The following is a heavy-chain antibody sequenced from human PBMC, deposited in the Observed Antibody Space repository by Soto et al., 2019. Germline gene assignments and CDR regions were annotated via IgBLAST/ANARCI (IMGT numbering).Heavy chain of an antibody. D-gene: IGHD2-21*02. CDR3: ATSLWVTRDY. Sequence: SETLSLTCAVYGGSFSGYYWSWIRQPPGKGLEWIGEINHSGSTNYNPSLKSRVTISVDTSKNQFSLKLSSVTAADTAVYYCATSLWVTRDYWGQGTLVTVSS. CDR1: GGSFSGYY. V-gene: IGHV4-34*01. CDR2: INHSGST. J-gene: IGHJ4*02.